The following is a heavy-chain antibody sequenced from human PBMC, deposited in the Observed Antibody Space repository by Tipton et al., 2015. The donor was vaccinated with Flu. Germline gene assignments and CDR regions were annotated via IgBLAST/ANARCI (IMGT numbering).Heavy chain of an antibody. CDR2: ICQSGST. J-gene: IGHJ5*02. V-gene: IGHV4-34*01. CDR3: ARRDYSNYVSEPRNWFDP. Sequence: TLSLTCAVYSGSFSGYFWSWIRQPPGKGLEWIGNICQSGSTYVNLSLMGRVTISVDSSKNQFSLKLTSVTAADTAVYYCARRDYSNYVSEPRNWFDPWGRGTLATVSS. CDR1: SGSFSGYF. D-gene: IGHD4-11*01.